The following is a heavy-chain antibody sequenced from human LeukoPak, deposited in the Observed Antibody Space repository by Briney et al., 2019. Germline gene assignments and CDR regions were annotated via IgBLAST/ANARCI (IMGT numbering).Heavy chain of an antibody. CDR1: GFTFTSYA. Sequence: GGSLRLSCAASGFTFTSYAKSWVPHAPGKGVEWVSGISAGGENTDYADSVKGRFTISRDNSKNTSYLQVNSLRAEDTAAYYCAKSEGSSSARRFDYWGQGTLATVSS. J-gene: IGHJ4*02. CDR3: AKSEGSSSARRFDY. CDR2: ISAGGENT. V-gene: IGHV3-23*01. D-gene: IGHD6-19*01.